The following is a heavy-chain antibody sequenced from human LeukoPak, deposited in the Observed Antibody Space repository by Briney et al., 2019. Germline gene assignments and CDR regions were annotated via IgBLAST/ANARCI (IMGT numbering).Heavy chain of an antibody. CDR3: ARASPYYYGSGKPNYYYYGMDV. CDR1: GFTFSDYY. D-gene: IGHD3-10*01. CDR2: ISSRCSTK. J-gene: IGHJ6*02. Sequence: GGSLRLSCAASGFTFSDYYMSWIRQAPGKGLEWVSYISSRCSTKNYADSVKGRFTISRENAKNSLYLQMNSRRAGDTAVYYCARASPYYYGSGKPNYYYYGMDVWGQGTTVTVSS. V-gene: IGHV3-11*01.